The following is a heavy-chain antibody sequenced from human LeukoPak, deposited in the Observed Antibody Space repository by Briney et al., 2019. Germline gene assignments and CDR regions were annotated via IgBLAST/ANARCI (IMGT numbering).Heavy chain of an antibody. CDR2: ISWDGGTR. CDR3: ARENGGVDY. J-gene: IGHJ4*02. V-gene: IGHV3-43*01. Sequence: DPGGSLRLSCAASGFTFSSYAMSWVRQAPGRGLEWVSLISWDGGTRYYADSVKGRFTISRDNSKNSLYLQMNSLRTEDTALYYCARENGGVDYWGQGTLVTVSS. CDR1: GFTFSSYA. D-gene: IGHD2-8*01.